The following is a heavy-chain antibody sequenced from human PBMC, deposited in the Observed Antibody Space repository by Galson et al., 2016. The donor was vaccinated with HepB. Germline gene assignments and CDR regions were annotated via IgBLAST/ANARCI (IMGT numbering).Heavy chain of an antibody. V-gene: IGHV3-48*03. D-gene: IGHD3/OR15-3a*01. J-gene: IGHJ4*02. CDR3: ARDYDSGDFWDY. Sequence: SLRLSCAASGFIFSAYDMHWVRQAPGKGLEWVSYIRGSGTVMYYADSVKGRFTISRDNAKNSLYLQMNSLRAEDTGVYYCARDYDSGDFWDYWGQGTLVTVSS. CDR1: GFIFSAYD. CDR2: IRGSGTVM.